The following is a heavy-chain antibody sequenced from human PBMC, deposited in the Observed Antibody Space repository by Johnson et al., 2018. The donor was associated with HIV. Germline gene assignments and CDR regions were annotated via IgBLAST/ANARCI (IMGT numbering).Heavy chain of an antibody. D-gene: IGHD2-15*01. J-gene: IGHJ3*02. V-gene: IGHV3-30*02. CDR1: GFTFSSYG. CDR3: ARDPDVTPGAFDI. CDR2: IRYDGSNK. Sequence: QVQLVESGGGVVQPGGSLRLSCAASGFTFSSYGMHWVRQAPGKGLEWVAFIRYDGSNKYYVDSVKGRFTISRDNAKNSLYLQMNSLRAEDTAVYYCARDPDVTPGAFDIWGQGTMVTVSS.